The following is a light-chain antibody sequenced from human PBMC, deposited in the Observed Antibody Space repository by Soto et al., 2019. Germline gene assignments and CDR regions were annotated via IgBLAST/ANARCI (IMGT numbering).Light chain of an antibody. Sequence: DIQMTQSPSFLSASVGDKVTITCRATESVNKWLAWYQEKPGNPPRPLIYDASTLESGVPSRFSGSGSGTEFTLTISSLQADDFAIYYCQQYNSYSWTFGQGTKVDIK. CDR1: ESVNKW. V-gene: IGKV1-5*01. CDR3: QQYNSYSWT. CDR2: DAS. J-gene: IGKJ1*01.